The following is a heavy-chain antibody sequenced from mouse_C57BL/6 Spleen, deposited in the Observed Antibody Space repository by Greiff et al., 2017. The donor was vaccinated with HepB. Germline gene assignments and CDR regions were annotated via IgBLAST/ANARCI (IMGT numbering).Heavy chain of an antibody. J-gene: IGHJ2*01. CDR1: GYTFTDYY. V-gene: IGHV1-26*01. Sequence: EVQLQQSGPELVKPGASVKISCKASGYTFTDYYMNWVKQSHGKSLEWIGDINPNNGGTSYNQKFKGKATLTVDKSSSTAYMELRSLTSEDSAVYYCARGRDDCYYPNYFDYWGQGTTLTVSS. CDR2: INPNNGGT. D-gene: IGHD2-3*01. CDR3: ARGRDDCYYPNYFDY.